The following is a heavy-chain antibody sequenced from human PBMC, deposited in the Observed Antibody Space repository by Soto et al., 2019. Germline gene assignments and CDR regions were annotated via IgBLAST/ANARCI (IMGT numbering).Heavy chain of an antibody. D-gene: IGHD6-6*01. CDR1: GYTFTSYA. CDR3: ARDEYSSSSFYYYYYMDV. CDR2: INAGNGNT. V-gene: IGHV1-3*01. J-gene: IGHJ6*03. Sequence: ASVKVSCKASGYTFTSYAMHWVRPAPGQGLEWMGWINAGNGNTKYSQKFQGRVTITRDTSASTAYMELRSLRSDDTAVYYCARDEYSSSSFYYYYYMDVWGKGTTVTVAS.